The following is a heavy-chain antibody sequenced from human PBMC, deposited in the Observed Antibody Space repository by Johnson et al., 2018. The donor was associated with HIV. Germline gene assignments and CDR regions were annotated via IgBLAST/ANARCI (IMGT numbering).Heavy chain of an antibody. CDR2: IYSGGRT. J-gene: IGHJ3*02. V-gene: IGHV3-66*01. Sequence: VQLVESGGGVVQPGRSLRLSCAASGFTVSSNYRNWVRQAPGTGLEWVSLIYSGGRTNYADPVKGRFTISRDNAKNSLYLQMNSLIAEETAVYYCASEGGNWGNPYDAFDIWGQGTMVTVSS. CDR3: ASEGGNWGNPYDAFDI. D-gene: IGHD7-27*01. CDR1: GFTVSSNY.